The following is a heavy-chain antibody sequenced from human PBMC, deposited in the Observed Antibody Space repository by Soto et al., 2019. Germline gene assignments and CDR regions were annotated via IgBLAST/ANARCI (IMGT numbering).Heavy chain of an antibody. CDR2: VCPGGRT. V-gene: IGHV4-34*02. J-gene: IGHJ5*02. D-gene: IGHD3-10*01. Sequence: QVRLQQWGAGLVRPSETLSLTCAVYGGSFNNYCWSWIRQQPGKGLEWIGEVCPGGRTNYSPTLKREVRIAVEEYKNQFSLRLTSVTVADTAVYYCARGDYGQYDAYNWFDPWGQGNLVIVAS. CDR1: GGSFNNYC. CDR3: ARGDYGQYDAYNWFDP.